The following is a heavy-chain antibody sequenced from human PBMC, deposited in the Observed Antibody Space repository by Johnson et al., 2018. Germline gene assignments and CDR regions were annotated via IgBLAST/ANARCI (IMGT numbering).Heavy chain of an antibody. CDR3: ARVVRYSYGFYYYYGMDV. J-gene: IGHJ6*02. V-gene: IGHV3-48*02. D-gene: IGHD5-18*01. CDR1: GFTFSSYS. Sequence: VQLVESGGGLVQPGGSLRLSCAASGFTFSSYSMNWVRQAPGKGLEWVSYISSSSSTIYYADSVKGRFTISRDNAKKSLYLQMNSLRDEDTAVYYCARVVRYSYGFYYYYGMDVWGQGTTVTVSS. CDR2: ISSSSSTI.